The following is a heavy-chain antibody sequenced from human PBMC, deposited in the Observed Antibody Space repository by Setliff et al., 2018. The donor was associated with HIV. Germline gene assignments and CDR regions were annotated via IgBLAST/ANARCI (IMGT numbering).Heavy chain of an antibody. CDR3: AREGRGDPAVATTRIDY. D-gene: IGHD1-1*01. CDR1: GGSISSSSYY. V-gene: IGHV4-39*02. CDR2: IYYSGST. Sequence: SLTCTVSGGSISSSSYYWGWIRQPPGKGLEWIGSIYYSGSTYYNPSLKSRVTISADTSKNQFSLKLSSVTAADTAVYYCAREGRGDPAVATTRIDYWGQGKLVTVSS. J-gene: IGHJ4*02.